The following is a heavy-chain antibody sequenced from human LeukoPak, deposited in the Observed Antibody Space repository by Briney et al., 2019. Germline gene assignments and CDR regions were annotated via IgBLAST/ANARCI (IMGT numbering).Heavy chain of an antibody. V-gene: IGHV3-15*04. D-gene: IGHD1-7*01. CDR2: TVSEIDGGTT. CDR1: GFTFNYAW. J-gene: IGHJ6*02. Sequence: GGSLRLSCAASGFTFNYAWMSWVRQVPGKGLEWVGQTVSEIDGGTTDYAAPVKGRFTISRDDSKSTLYLQMNSLKIEDTAVYYCTTDEDWNYARKDVWGQGTTVTVSS. CDR3: TTDEDWNYARKDV.